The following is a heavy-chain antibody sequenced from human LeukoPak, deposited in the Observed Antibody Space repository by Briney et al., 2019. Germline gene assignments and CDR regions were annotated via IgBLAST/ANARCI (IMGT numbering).Heavy chain of an antibody. CDR3: ARDRYIFAGPDAYYYMDV. D-gene: IGHD5-18*01. CDR2: IHYSGST. CDR1: GGSISSSSYY. V-gene: IGHV4-61*01. Sequence: SETLSLTCTVSGGSISSSSYYWRWIRQPPGKGLEWIGYIHYSGSTNYNPSLKSRVTMSVDTSKNQFSLKLSSVTPADTAVYYCARDRYIFAGPDAYYYMDVWGKGTTVTISS. J-gene: IGHJ6*03.